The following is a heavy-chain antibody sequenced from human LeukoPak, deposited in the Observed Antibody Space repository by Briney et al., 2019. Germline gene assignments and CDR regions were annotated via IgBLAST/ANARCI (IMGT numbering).Heavy chain of an antibody. J-gene: IGHJ6*03. D-gene: IGHD2-2*01. CDR2: INPNSGGT. Sequence: ASVKVSCKASGYTFTGYYMHWVRQAPGQGLEWMGWINPNSGGTNYAQKFQGRVTMTTDTSTSTAYMELRSLRSDDTAVYYCARDGEDIVVVPADYYYYYMDVWGKGTTVTVSS. V-gene: IGHV1-2*02. CDR1: GYTFTGYY. CDR3: ARDGEDIVVVPADYYYYYMDV.